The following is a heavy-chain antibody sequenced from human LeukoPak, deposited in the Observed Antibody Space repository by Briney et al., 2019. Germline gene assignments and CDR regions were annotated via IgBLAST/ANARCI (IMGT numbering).Heavy chain of an antibody. V-gene: IGHV3-7*01. Sequence: GGSLRLSCAAPGFTFSSYWMSWVRQAPGKGLEWVANIKQDGSEKYNVDSVKGRFTISRDNAKNSLYLQMNSLRAEDTAVYYCASCGPHWDSFDYWGQGTLVTVSS. CDR1: GFTFSSYW. CDR3: ASCGPHWDSFDY. CDR2: IKQDGSEK. D-gene: IGHD2-21*01. J-gene: IGHJ4*02.